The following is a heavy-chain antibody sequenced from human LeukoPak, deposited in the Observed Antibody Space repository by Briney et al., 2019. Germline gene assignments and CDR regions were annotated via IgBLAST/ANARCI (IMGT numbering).Heavy chain of an antibody. D-gene: IGHD3-10*01. CDR2: INHSGST. J-gene: IGHJ3*02. CDR3: ASGRFGESYAFDI. V-gene: IGHV4-34*01. Sequence: SETLSLTCAVYGGSFSGYYWSWIRQSPGKGLEWIGEINHSGSTNYNPSLKSRVTISVDTSKNQFSLKLSSVTAADTAVYYCASGRFGESYAFDIWGQGTMVTVSS. CDR1: GGSFSGYY.